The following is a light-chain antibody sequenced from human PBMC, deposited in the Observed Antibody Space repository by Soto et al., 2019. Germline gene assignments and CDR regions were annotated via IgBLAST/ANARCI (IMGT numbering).Light chain of an antibody. V-gene: IGKV1-5*01. J-gene: IGKJ4*01. CDR2: DAS. Sequence: DIQMTQSPATLSASVGDRVTITGRASQSVRSWLAWYQQKPGTAPKLLIFDASRLESGVPSRFSGSASGTEFTITISSLQPDDFATYYCQQYDNYPLTFGGGTKVDIK. CDR3: QQYDNYPLT. CDR1: QSVRSW.